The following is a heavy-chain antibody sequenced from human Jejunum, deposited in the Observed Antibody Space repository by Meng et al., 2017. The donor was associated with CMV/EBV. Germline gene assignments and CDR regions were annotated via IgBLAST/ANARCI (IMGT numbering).Heavy chain of an antibody. Sequence: SGYTFTSYDSNWVRQATGQGLEWMGWMNPYSGNTGSAQSFQGRVTLTSNTSIGTAYMELNSLRSEDTAVYYCARGYWSRHNSGSFDNWGQGTLVTVSS. V-gene: IGHV1-8*01. D-gene: IGHD3-10*01. J-gene: IGHJ4*02. CDR3: ARGYWSRHNSGSFDN. CDR2: MNPYSGNT. CDR1: GYTFTSYD.